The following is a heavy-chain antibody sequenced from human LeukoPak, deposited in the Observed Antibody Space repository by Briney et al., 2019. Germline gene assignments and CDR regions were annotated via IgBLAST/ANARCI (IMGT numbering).Heavy chain of an antibody. V-gene: IGHV3-20*04. CDR2: INWNGGST. CDR3: ARGWLVQWLARSAFDI. D-gene: IGHD6-19*01. Sequence: GGSLRLSCAASGFTFDDYGMSWVRQASGKGLEWVSGINWNGGSTGYADSVKGRFTISRDNAKNSLYLQMKSLRAEDTALYYCARGWLVQWLARSAFDIWGQGTMVTVSS. CDR1: GFTFDDYG. J-gene: IGHJ3*02.